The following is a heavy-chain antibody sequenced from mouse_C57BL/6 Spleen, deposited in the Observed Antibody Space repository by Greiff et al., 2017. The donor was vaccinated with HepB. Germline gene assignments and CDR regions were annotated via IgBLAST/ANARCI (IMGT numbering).Heavy chain of an antibody. CDR1: GFTFSDAW. CDR3: TRRHYYGSSDWYFDV. D-gene: IGHD1-1*01. V-gene: IGHV6-6*01. J-gene: IGHJ1*03. CDR2: IRNKANNHAT. Sequence: EVQVVESGGGLVQPGGSMKLSCAASGFTFSDAWMDWVRQSPEKGLEWVAEIRNKANNHATYYAESVKGRFTISRDDSKSSVYLQMNSLRAEDTGIYYCTRRHYYGSSDWYFDVWGTGTTVTVSS.